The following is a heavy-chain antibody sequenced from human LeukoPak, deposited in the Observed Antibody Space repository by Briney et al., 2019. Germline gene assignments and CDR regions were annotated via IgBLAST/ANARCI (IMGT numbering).Heavy chain of an antibody. CDR3: ARGSGYSSSWYYWFDP. J-gene: IGHJ5*02. D-gene: IGHD6-13*01. Sequence: ASVKVSCKASGYTFTGYYMHWVRQAPGQGLEWMGWINPNSGGTNYAQKFQGRVTMTGDTSISTAYMELSRLRSDDTAVYYCARGSGYSSSWYYWFDPWGQGTLVTVSS. V-gene: IGHV1-2*02. CDR1: GYTFTGYY. CDR2: INPNSGGT.